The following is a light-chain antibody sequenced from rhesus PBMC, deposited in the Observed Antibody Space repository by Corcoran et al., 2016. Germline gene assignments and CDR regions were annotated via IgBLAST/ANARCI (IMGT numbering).Light chain of an antibody. CDR3: QQGYSYPLT. CDR2: RAS. CDR1: QSISNY. J-gene: IGKJ4*01. Sequence: DIQMTQSPSSLSASVGDRVTITCQASQSISNYLNWYQQKPGQSPKLLIYRASSLQSGIPSRFSGSGSGTDFTLTISRLQPEDFATYYCQQGYSYPLTFGGGTKVELK. V-gene: IGKV1S9*01.